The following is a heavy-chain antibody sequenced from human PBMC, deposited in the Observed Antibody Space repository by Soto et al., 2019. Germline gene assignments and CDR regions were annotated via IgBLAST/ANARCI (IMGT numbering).Heavy chain of an antibody. V-gene: IGHV1-2*02. J-gene: IGHJ6*02. CDR1: GYTFTGYY. Sequence: GASVKVSCKASGYTFTGYYVHWVRQAPGQGLEWMGWINPETGATSYAQKFQGRVTSSRDTSINTAYLELSSLRFDDAAVYFCAREGYQLISDGMDVWGQGTTVTVSS. CDR3: AREGYQLISDGMDV. D-gene: IGHD2-15*01. CDR2: INPETGAT.